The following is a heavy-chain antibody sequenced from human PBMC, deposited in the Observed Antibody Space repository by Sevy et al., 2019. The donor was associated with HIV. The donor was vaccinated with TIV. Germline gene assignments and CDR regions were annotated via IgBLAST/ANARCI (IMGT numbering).Heavy chain of an antibody. CDR3: AKDLGGYSSS. D-gene: IGHD2-15*01. CDR1: GFTFSNYG. V-gene: IGHV3-30*02. Sequence: GGSLRLSCVASGFTFSNYGMHWVRQAPGKGLEWVSFIRYDGSNTYYADSVKDRFTISRDNSKNTVYLQMNSLRVEDTAMYYCAKDLGGYSSSWGQGTPVTVSS. CDR2: IRYDGSNT. J-gene: IGHJ5*02.